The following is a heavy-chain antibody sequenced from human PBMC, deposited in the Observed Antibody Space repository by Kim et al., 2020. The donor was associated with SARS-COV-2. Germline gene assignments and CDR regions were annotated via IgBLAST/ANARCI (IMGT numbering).Heavy chain of an antibody. Sequence: GGSLRLSCAASGFTFSSYSMNWVRQAPGKGLEWVSSISSSSSYIYYADSVKGRFTISRDNAKNSLYLQMNSMRAEDTAVYYCASKIQLGGPFDYWGQGTLVTVSS. V-gene: IGHV3-21*01. CDR1: GFTFSSYS. CDR3: ASKIQLGGPFDY. CDR2: ISSSSSYI. J-gene: IGHJ4*02. D-gene: IGHD5-18*01.